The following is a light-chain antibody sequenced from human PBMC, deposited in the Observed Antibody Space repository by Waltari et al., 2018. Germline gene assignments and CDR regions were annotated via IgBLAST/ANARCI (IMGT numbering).Light chain of an antibody. CDR3: QKYGTLPAT. J-gene: IGKJ1*01. CDR2: DTS. Sequence: EIVLTQSPGTLSLSPGERATLSCRASQSVSRTLAWYHQKPGQAPRLLIYDTSSRAAGIPDRFSGSGFGTDFSLTISRLEPEDFAVYYCQKYGTLPATFGQGTKVEIK. CDR1: QSVSRT. V-gene: IGKV3-20*01.